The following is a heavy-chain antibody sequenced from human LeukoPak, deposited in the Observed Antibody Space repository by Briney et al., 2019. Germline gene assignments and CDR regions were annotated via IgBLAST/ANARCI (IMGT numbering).Heavy chain of an antibody. CDR1: GYTFTSYG. CDR2: ISAYNGNT. V-gene: IGHV1-18*01. Sequence: ASVTVSCKASGYTFTSYGISWVRQAPGQGLEWMGWISAYNGNTNYAQKLQGRVTMTTDTSTSTAYMELRSLRSDDTAVYYCARVPNPRVLTGYFDYWGQGTLVTVSS. CDR3: ARVPNPRVLTGYFDY. D-gene: IGHD3-9*01. J-gene: IGHJ4*02.